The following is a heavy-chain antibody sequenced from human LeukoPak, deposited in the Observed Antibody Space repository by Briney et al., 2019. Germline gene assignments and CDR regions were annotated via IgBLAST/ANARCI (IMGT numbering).Heavy chain of an antibody. V-gene: IGHV4-59*08. CDR3: ARLGSTFDI. CDR1: GGSISSYY. D-gene: IGHD2-2*01. CDR2: ILYSGGS. J-gene: IGHJ3*02. Sequence: SETLSPTCTVSGGSISSYYWTWIRQPPGKGLEWIGYILYSGGSNYNPSLKSRVTISVDTSKNHFSLKLSSVTAADTAVYYCARLGSTFDIWGQGTMVTVSS.